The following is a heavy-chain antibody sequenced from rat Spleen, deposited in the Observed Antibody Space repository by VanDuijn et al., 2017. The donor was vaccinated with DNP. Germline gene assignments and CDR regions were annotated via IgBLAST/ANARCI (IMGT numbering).Heavy chain of an antibody. CDR3: STADYGSAYWYFDF. D-gene: IGHD1-3*01. CDR1: GFTFSDYN. V-gene: IGHV5S10*01. J-gene: IGHJ1*01. CDR2: ILYDGTQT. Sequence: EVQLVESGGGLVQPGRSLKLSSVASGFTFSDYNMAWVRQAPKKGLEWVATILYDGTQTHYRDSVRGRFTISRDNAKTTLYLQMNSLRSEDTATYYCSTADYGSAYWYFDFWGPGTMVTVSS.